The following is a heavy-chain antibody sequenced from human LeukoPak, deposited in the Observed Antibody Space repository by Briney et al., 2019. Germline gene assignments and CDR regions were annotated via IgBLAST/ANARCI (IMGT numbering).Heavy chain of an antibody. Sequence: ASVKVSCKASGYTFTGYYMHWVRQAPGQGLEWMGWINPNSGGTNYAQKFQGRVTMTRDTSISTAYMELSRLRSDDTAVYYCARTIAAAGGYFDYWGQGTLVTVSS. CDR1: GYTFTGYY. CDR2: INPNSGGT. CDR3: ARTIAAAGGYFDY. D-gene: IGHD6-13*01. V-gene: IGHV1-2*02. J-gene: IGHJ4*02.